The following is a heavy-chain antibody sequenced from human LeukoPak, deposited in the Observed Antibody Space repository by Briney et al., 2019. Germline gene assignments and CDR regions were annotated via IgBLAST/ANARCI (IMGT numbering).Heavy chain of an antibody. D-gene: IGHD6-19*01. Sequence: PGRSLRLSCAASGFTFSSYAMHWVRQAPGKGLEWVAVISYDGSNKYYADSVKGRFTISRDNSKNTLYLQMNSLRAEDTAVYYCAKDFRRGSGWPNDAFDIWGQGTMVTVSS. CDR2: ISYDGSNK. CDR3: AKDFRRGSGWPNDAFDI. CDR1: GFTFSSYA. V-gene: IGHV3-30-3*01. J-gene: IGHJ3*02.